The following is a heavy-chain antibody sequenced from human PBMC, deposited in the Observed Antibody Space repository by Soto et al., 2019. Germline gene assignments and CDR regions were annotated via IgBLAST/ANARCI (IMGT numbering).Heavy chain of an antibody. V-gene: IGHV4-30-4*01. Sequence: SETLSLTCTVSGGSVSSGSYYWSWIRQPPGKGLEWIGYIYYSGSTYYNPSLKSRVTISVDTSKNQFSLKLSSVTAADTAVYYCARVNYYYDSSGYYLYFDYWGQGTLVTVSS. D-gene: IGHD3-22*01. CDR1: GGSVSSGSYY. CDR3: ARVNYYYDSSGYYLYFDY. J-gene: IGHJ4*02. CDR2: IYYSGST.